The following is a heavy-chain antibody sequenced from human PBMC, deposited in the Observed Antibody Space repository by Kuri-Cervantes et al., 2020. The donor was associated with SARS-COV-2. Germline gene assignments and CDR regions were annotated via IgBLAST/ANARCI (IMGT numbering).Heavy chain of an antibody. Sequence: SGPTLVKPTQTLTLTCTFSGFSLITSGMCVGWIRQPPGKALEWLAHIDWDDDKYYSTSLKTRLTISKDTSKNQVVLTMTNVDPVDTATYYCARIQAATVIADYWGQGALVTVSS. CDR2: IDWDDDK. D-gene: IGHD4-11*01. CDR3: ARIQAATVIADY. J-gene: IGHJ4*02. CDR1: GFSLITSGMC. V-gene: IGHV2-70*01.